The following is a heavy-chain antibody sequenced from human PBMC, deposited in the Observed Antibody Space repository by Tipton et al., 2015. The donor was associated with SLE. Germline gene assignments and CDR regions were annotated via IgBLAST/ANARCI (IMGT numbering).Heavy chain of an antibody. J-gene: IGHJ2*01. Sequence: VQLVQSGGGLVQPGGSLRLSCAASGFLFNSFEINWVRQAPGKGLEWISYISSLGDTIFYAASVKGRFTISRDNAQNSLSLQMNSLRAEDTAVYYCARAGDSRGYWPWYFDLWGRGTLVTVSS. CDR1: GFLFNSFE. CDR3: ARAGDSRGYWPWYFDL. D-gene: IGHD3-22*01. CDR2: ISSLGDTI. V-gene: IGHV3-48*03.